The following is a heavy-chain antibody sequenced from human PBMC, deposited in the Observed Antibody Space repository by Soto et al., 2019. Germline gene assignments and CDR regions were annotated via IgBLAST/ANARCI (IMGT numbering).Heavy chain of an antibody. D-gene: IGHD5-12*01. V-gene: IGHV3-30-3*01. CDR1: GFTFSGYA. CDR3: ARGFGGYDDY. J-gene: IGHJ4*02. Sequence: QVQLVESGGGVVQPGMSLRLSCAACGFTFSGYAMHWVRQAPGKGLEWVAVISYDGSNKYYADSVKGRFTSSRDNSKNTLYLQMNSLGAEDTAGYYCARGFGGYDDYWGQGTPVTVAS. CDR2: ISYDGSNK.